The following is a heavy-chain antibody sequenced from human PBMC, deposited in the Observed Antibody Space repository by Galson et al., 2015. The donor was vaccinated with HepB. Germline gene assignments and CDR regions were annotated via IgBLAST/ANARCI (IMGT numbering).Heavy chain of an antibody. CDR3: AKDNTGLPYDYVWGASRKNWFDP. Sequence: SLRLSCAASGFTSSRSDMSWVRQAPGKGLEWVSSISGSGSGTYYADSAKGRFTISRDNSENTLYLHMSSLRADDTALYYCAKDNTGLPYDYVWGASRKNWFDPWGQGTLVTVSS. D-gene: IGHD3-16*01. J-gene: IGHJ5*02. CDR1: GFTSSRSD. V-gene: IGHV3-23*01. CDR2: ISGSGSGT.